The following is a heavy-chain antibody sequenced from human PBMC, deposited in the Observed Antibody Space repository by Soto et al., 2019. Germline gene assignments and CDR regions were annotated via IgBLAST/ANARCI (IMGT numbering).Heavy chain of an antibody. D-gene: IGHD3-22*01. J-gene: IGHJ4*02. Sequence: RASVKVSCKASGFTFTSSAVQWVRQARGQRLEWIGWIVVGSGNTNYAQKFQERVTITRDMSTSTAYMELSSLRSEDTAVYYCAANGYYDSSGYYLRDYWGQGTLVTVSS. CDR1: GFTFTSSA. CDR3: AANGYYDSSGYYLRDY. V-gene: IGHV1-58*01. CDR2: IVVGSGNT.